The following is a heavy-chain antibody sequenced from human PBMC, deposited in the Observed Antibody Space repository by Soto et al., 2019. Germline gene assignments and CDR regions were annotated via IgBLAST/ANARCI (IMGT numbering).Heavy chain of an antibody. V-gene: IGHV6-1*01. D-gene: IGHD3-3*01. CDR3: ATRITVFGLLIPPFDP. J-gene: IGHJ5*02. CDR2: TYYRSKWYN. CDR1: GDSVSSNSAA. Sequence: SQTLSLTCAISGDSVSSNSAAWNWIRQSPSRGLEWLGRTYYRSKWYNDYAVSVKSRITINPDTSKSQFSLRLSSVTAADTAINYCATRITVFGLLIPPFDPWGQGTQVTVSA.